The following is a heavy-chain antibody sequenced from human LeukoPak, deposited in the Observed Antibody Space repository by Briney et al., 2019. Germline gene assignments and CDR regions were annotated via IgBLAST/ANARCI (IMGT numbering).Heavy chain of an antibody. CDR2: ISSSGSTI. V-gene: IGHV3-48*03. Sequence: GGSLRLSCAASGFTFSSYEMNWVRQAPGKGLEWVSYISSSGSTIYYADSVKGRFTISRDNAKNSLYLRMNSLRAKDTAVYYCEGVVVAATDPDAFDIWGQETMVTVSS. CDR3: EGVVVAATDPDAFDI. D-gene: IGHD2-15*01. CDR1: GFTFSSYE. J-gene: IGHJ3*02.